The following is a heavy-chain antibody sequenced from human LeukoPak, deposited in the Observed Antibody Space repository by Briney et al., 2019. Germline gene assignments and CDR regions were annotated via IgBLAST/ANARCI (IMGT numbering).Heavy chain of an antibody. CDR1: GYTFIAHY. D-gene: IGHD6-13*01. CDR2: INPNSGDT. V-gene: IGHV1-2*02. Sequence: ASLKVSCKASGYTFIAHYLHWVRQAPGQGLEWMGWINPNSGDTNYAQKFQGRVTMTRDTSISTAYMELSRLRSDDTAVYYCARGPGTIWFDPWGQGTLVTVSS. CDR3: ARGPGTIWFDP. J-gene: IGHJ5*02.